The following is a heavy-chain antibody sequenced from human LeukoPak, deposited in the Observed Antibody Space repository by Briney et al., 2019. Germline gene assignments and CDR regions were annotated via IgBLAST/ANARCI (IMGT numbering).Heavy chain of an antibody. V-gene: IGHV4-59*08. Sequence: SETLSLTCTVSGGSISSYYWSWIRQPPGKGLEWIGYIFYTGSTNYNPSLKSRVTISVDTSKNQFSLKLSSVTAADTAVYYCARGYSSSWYWFDPWGQGALVTVSS. J-gene: IGHJ5*02. D-gene: IGHD6-13*01. CDR2: IFYTGST. CDR1: GGSISSYY. CDR3: ARGYSSSWYWFDP.